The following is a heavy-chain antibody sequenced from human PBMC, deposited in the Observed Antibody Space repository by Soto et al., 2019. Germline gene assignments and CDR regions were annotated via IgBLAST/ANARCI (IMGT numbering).Heavy chain of an antibody. CDR3: ARCYCSAGSCFTCWHFDL. D-gene: IGHD2-15*01. V-gene: IGHV1-18*01. CDR2: ISADNGDT. CDR1: GYTFTTFG. Sequence: QVQVVQSGAEVKKPGAAVKVACKASGYTFTTFGMSWVRQAPGQGLEWVGWISADNGDTNSAQKFQDRVTMTTDTSTNTAYMALRSLTSDDTAVYYCARCYCSAGSCFTCWHFDLWGRGTLVTVSS. J-gene: IGHJ2*01.